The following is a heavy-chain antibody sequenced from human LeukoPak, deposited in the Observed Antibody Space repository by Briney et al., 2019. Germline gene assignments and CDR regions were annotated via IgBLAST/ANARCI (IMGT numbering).Heavy chain of an antibody. D-gene: IGHD6-6*01. CDR3: TRDPRHFDS. CDR1: GFTFSSYS. V-gene: IGHV3-21*01. Sequence: GGSLRLSCAASGFTFSSYSMNWVRQAPGKGLEWVSFISSSSNYRYYADSVKGRFTISRDNAKNSLYLQMSSLRVEDTAVYYCTRDPRHFDSCGQGTLVTVSS. J-gene: IGHJ5*01. CDR2: ISSSSNYR.